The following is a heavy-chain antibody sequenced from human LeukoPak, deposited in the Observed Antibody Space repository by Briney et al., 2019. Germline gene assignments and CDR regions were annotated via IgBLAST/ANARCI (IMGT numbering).Heavy chain of an antibody. J-gene: IGHJ3*02. CDR3: ATKKLRYFDWLFRPDGFDI. CDR1: GGSISSYY. Sequence: SETLSLTCTVSGGSISSYYWSWIRQPPGKGLEWIGYIYYSGSTNYNPSLKSRVTISVDTSKNQFSLKLTSVTAADTAVYYCATKKLRYFDWLFRPDGFDIWGQGTMVTVSS. V-gene: IGHV4-59*12. CDR2: IYYSGST. D-gene: IGHD3-9*01.